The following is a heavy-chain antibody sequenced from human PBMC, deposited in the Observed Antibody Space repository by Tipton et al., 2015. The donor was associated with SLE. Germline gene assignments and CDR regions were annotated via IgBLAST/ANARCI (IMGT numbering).Heavy chain of an antibody. CDR2: ISSRGDTI. CDR3: ARSYYDTSGHYSASYDS. D-gene: IGHD3-22*01. Sequence: SLRLSCADAGFTFGHHEMNWVRQAPGKGLEWVSYISSRGDTIYYADSVKGRFTISRDNAKNSLYLQMNSLRAEDTAVYYCARSYYDTSGHYSASYDSWGQGTLVTVSS. CDR1: GFTFGHHE. J-gene: IGHJ4*02. V-gene: IGHV3-48*03.